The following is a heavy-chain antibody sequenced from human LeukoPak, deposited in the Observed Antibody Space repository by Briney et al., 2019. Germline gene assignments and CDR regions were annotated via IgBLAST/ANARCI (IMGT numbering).Heavy chain of an antibody. CDR2: IYYSGST. V-gene: IGHV4-61*01. D-gene: IGHD4-23*01. Sequence: PSETLSLTCTVSGGSVSSGSYYWSWIRQPPGKGLEWIGYIYYSGSTNYNPSLKSRVAISVDTSKNQFSLKLSSVTAADTAVYYCAGKTRNGNPEFDYWGQGTLVTVSS. CDR1: GGSVSSGSYY. CDR3: AGKTRNGNPEFDY. J-gene: IGHJ4*02.